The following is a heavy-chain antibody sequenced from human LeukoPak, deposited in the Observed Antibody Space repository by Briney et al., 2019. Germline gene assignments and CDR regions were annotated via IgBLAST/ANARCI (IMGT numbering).Heavy chain of an antibody. D-gene: IGHD2-15*01. CDR3: ARDRAYCSGGSCYSVYGMDV. CDR2: IGTAGDT. J-gene: IGHJ6*02. V-gene: IGHV3-13*01. CDR1: GFTFSGYN. Sequence: HAGGSLRLSCAASGFTFSGYNMHWVRQPTGKGLEWVSAIGTAGDTYYPGSVKGRFTISRENAKNSLYLQMNSLRAGDTAVYYCARDRAYCSGGSCYSVYGMDVWGQGTTVTVSS.